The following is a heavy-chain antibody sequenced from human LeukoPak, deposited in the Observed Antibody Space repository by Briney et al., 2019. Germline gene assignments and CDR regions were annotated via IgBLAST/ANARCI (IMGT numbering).Heavy chain of an antibody. CDR3: ASGEVGAVTFDY. Sequence: AASVKLSCKASGYTFTSYDINWVRQATGQGLEWMGWMNPNSGNTGYAQKFQGRVTMTRNTSISTAYMELSSLRSEDTAVYYCASGEVGAVTFDYWGQGTLVTVSS. D-gene: IGHD1-26*01. CDR1: GYTFTSYD. J-gene: IGHJ4*02. V-gene: IGHV1-8*01. CDR2: MNPNSGNT.